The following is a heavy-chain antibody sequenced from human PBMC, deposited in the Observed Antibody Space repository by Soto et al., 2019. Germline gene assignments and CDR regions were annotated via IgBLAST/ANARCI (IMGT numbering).Heavy chain of an antibody. CDR3: ARLPKGSLVTA. CDR1: GFRFSDHS. J-gene: IGHJ4*02. Sequence: VQLVESGGGLVSPGGSLTHSCVGSGFRFSDHSMHWVRRAPGTGLQWLSYVSSSGDTTHYADSVRGRFTVSRDNAKNSVFLRMDSLRDDDTAMYYCARLPKGSLVTAWGQGTLVTVSS. D-gene: IGHD2-21*02. V-gene: IGHV3-48*02. CDR2: VSSSGDTT.